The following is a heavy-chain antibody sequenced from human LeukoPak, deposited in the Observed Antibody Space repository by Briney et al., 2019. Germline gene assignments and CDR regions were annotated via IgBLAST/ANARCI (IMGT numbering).Heavy chain of an antibody. V-gene: IGHV1-2*02. CDR1: GYTFTGYY. CDR3: ARELMGYYGMDV. D-gene: IGHD2-8*01. Sequence: GASVKVSCKASGYTFTGYYMHWVRQAPGQGLEWMGWINPNSGGTNYAQKFQGRVTMTRDTSISTAYMELSRLRSDDTAMYYCARELMGYYGMDVWGQGTTVTVSS. J-gene: IGHJ6*02. CDR2: INPNSGGT.